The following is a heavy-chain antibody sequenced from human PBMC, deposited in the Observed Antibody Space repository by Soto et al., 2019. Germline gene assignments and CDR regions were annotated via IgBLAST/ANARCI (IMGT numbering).Heavy chain of an antibody. CDR3: AKDHYYDTSGYPSINWYFDL. CDR1: GFTFSSYA. Sequence: EGQLLESGGGLVQPGGSKRLSCAASGFTFSSYAMSWVRQAPGKGLEWVSAISGSGGSTHYADSVKGRFTISRDNSKNTLYLQMNSLRAEDTAVYYCAKDHYYDTSGYPSINWYFDLWGRGTVVTVSS. J-gene: IGHJ2*01. D-gene: IGHD3-22*01. V-gene: IGHV3-23*01. CDR2: ISGSGGST.